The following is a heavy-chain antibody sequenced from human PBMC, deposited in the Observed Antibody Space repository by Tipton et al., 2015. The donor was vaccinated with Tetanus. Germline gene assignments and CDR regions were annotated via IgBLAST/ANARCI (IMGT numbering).Heavy chain of an antibody. D-gene: IGHD2-15*01. J-gene: IGHJ4*02. CDR1: GFIFSSYG. CDR2: SWYDGTDK. Sequence: SGFIFSSYGIHWVRQAPGKGLEWVAVSWYDGTDKYYADSVKGRFTISRGNSKNTLYLQMNSLRAEDTAVYYCAREADCSGGSCFSGDFDNWGQGTQVTVSP. CDR3: AREADCSGGSCFSGDFDN. V-gene: IGHV3-33*01.